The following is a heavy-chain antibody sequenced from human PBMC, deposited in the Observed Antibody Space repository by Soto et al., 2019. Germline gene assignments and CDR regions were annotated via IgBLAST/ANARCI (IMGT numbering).Heavy chain of an antibody. Sequence: PGGSLRLSCVASGFTFSSNWMHWVRQAPGKGLVWVSRINSDGSKTNYVDSVKGRFTISRDNAKNTLYLQMTSLRVEDTAVYYCARDSRWFGELPYYFYGMDVWGQGTTVTVSS. CDR3: ARDSRWFGELPYYFYGMDV. J-gene: IGHJ6*02. CDR2: INSDGSKT. D-gene: IGHD3-10*01. CDR1: GFTFSSNW. V-gene: IGHV3-74*01.